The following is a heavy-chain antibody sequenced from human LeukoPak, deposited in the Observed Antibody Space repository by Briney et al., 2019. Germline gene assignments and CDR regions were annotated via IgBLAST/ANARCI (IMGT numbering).Heavy chain of an antibody. CDR2: ISSDEINK. Sequence: PGGSLRLSCAASGFTFTNYAMHWVRQTPGKGLEWVAVISSDEINKNYADSVQGRFTISRDNSKNTLYLQMNSLRTEDTGVYYCARVATLESYYYDPVGGDYWGQGTLVTVSS. CDR3: ARVATLESYYYDPVGGDY. D-gene: IGHD3-22*01. V-gene: IGHV3-30*04. J-gene: IGHJ4*02. CDR1: GFTFTNYA.